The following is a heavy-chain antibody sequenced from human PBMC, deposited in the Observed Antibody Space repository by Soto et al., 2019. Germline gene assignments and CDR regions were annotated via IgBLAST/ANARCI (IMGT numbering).Heavy chain of an antibody. CDR1: GFTFTTYW. Sequence: PGESLKIPCKGSGFTFTTYWIGWVRQVPGKGLEWMGVIYPDDSDTRYSPSFQGRVTISADKSNSTAYLQWSSLEASDTAVYYCARAFRRNYYVFWGKGTLVTVSS. J-gene: IGHJ4*02. CDR2: IYPDDSDT. V-gene: IGHV5-51*01. CDR3: ARAFRRNYYVF. D-gene: IGHD3-10*01.